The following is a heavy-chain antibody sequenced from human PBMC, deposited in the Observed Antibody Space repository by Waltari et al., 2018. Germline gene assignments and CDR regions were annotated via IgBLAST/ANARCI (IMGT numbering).Heavy chain of an antibody. V-gene: IGHV4-38-2*01. Sequence: QVQLQESGPGLVKPSETLSLTCAVSGYSISSGYYWGWIRQPPGKGLEWIGSIYHSGSTYYNPSLKSRVTISVDTSKNQFYLKLSSVTAADTAVYYCARKGLYGDYSMDYWGQGTLVTVSS. CDR1: GYSISSGYY. CDR3: ARKGLYGDYSMDY. CDR2: IYHSGST. J-gene: IGHJ4*02. D-gene: IGHD4-17*01.